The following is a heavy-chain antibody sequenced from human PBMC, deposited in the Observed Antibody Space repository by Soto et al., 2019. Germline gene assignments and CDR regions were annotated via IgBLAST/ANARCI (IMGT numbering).Heavy chain of an antibody. V-gene: IGHV3-30*18. CDR2: ISYDGSNK. J-gene: IGHJ3*02. CDR1: GFTFSSYG. D-gene: IGHD3-22*01. Sequence: SLRLSCASSGFTFSSYGMHWVRQAPGKGLEWVAVISYDGSNKYYADSVKGRFTISRDNSKNTLYLQMNSLRAEDTDVYYCAKDARYYDSSGFGAFDIWGQGTMVTVSS. CDR3: AKDARYYDSSGFGAFDI.